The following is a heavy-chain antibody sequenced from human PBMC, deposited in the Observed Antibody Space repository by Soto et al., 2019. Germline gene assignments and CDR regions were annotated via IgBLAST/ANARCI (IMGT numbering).Heavy chain of an antibody. J-gene: IGHJ4*02. CDR3: ASSSSSSPYYFDY. Sequence: GGSLRLSCAASGFTFSSYAMHWVRQAPGKGLEWVAVISYDGSNKYYADSVKGRFTISRDNSKNTLYLQMNSLRAEDTAVYYCASSSSSSPYYFDYWGQGTLVTVSS. CDR1: GFTFSSYA. D-gene: IGHD6-6*01. CDR2: ISYDGSNK. V-gene: IGHV3-30-3*01.